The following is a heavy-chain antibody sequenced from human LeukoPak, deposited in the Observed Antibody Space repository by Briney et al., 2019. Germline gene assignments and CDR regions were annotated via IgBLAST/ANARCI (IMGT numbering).Heavy chain of an antibody. V-gene: IGHV3-48*03. CDR3: AELGITMIGGV. CDR1: GFTFSSYE. J-gene: IGHJ6*04. CDR2: ISSSGSTI. D-gene: IGHD3-10*02. Sequence: GGSLRLSCAASGFTFSSYEMNWVRQTPGKGLEWVSYISSSGSTIYYADSVKGRFTISRDNAKNSLYLQMNSLRAEDTAVYYCAELGITMIGGVWGKGTTVTISS.